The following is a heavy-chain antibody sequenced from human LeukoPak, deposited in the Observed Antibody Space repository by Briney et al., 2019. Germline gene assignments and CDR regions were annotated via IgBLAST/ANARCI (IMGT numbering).Heavy chain of an antibody. D-gene: IGHD1-26*01. CDR2: IKQDGSEK. Sequence: GGSLRLSCAASGFTFSSYWMTWVRQAPGKGLEWVANIKQDGSEKFYVDSVKGQFTISRDNAKSSLYLQMNSLRVEDTAVYYCARDFAIVVGATDYWGQGTLVTVSS. J-gene: IGHJ4*02. V-gene: IGHV3-7*01. CDR3: ARDFAIVVGATDY. CDR1: GFTFSSYW.